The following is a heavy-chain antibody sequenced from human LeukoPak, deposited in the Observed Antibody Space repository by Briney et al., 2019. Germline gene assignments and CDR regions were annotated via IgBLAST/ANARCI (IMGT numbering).Heavy chain of an antibody. D-gene: IGHD1-26*01. Sequence: GGSLRLSCAASGXTFNTYSVNWVRQAPGKGLEWVSSISGSSAYIYYADSVKGRFTIFRDNAENSLHLQMHSLRAEDTARYYCARGVVGATRGIFDIWGQGTLVTVSS. J-gene: IGHJ3*02. CDR3: ARGVVGATRGIFDI. CDR2: ISGSSAYI. V-gene: IGHV3-21*01. CDR1: GXTFNTYS.